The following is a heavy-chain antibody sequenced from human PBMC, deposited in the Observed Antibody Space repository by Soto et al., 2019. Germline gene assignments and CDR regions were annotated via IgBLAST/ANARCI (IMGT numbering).Heavy chain of an antibody. CDR2: IDYNGVT. CDR3: GKVLVGATGHTDSDS. Sequence: PSETLSLTCTVSGGSIYRSGYYWGWIRQAPGRGLEWIGNIDYNGVTYSNPSLKSRVTISRDTSKNRFSLKLTSVTAADTALYYCGKVLVGATGHTDSDSWGPGTLVTVSS. V-gene: IGHV4-39*01. CDR1: GGSIYRSGYY. J-gene: IGHJ4*02. D-gene: IGHD2-15*01.